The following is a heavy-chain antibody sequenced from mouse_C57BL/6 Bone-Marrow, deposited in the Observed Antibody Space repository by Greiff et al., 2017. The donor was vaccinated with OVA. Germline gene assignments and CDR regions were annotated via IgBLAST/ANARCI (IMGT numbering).Heavy chain of an antibody. CDR1: GFNIKDDY. V-gene: IGHV14-4*01. J-gene: IGHJ2*01. Sequence: EVQLQQSGAELVRPGASVKLSCTASGFNIKDDYMHWVKQRPEQGLEWIGWIDPENGDTEYASKFQGKATITADTSSNTAYLQLSSLTSEDTAVYYCTKSGSSRWDYWGKGTTLTVSS. CDR2: IDPENGDT. CDR3: TKSGSSRWDY. D-gene: IGHD1-1*01.